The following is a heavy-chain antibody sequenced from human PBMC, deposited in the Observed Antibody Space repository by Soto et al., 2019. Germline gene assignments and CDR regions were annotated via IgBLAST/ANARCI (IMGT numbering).Heavy chain of an antibody. CDR3: ARDKDRLQLGGNYYYILDV. Sequence: VQLEQSGPEVKKPGSSVKVSCKASGGTFSTSALSWVRQAPGQGLEWMGGIMPVFPTPDYAQKFQGRVTSPADESTSTAYMELGGLTSDDTAVYYCARDKDRLQLGGNYYYILDVWGQGTAVTVSS. D-gene: IGHD5-12*01. CDR1: GGTFSTSA. J-gene: IGHJ6*02. V-gene: IGHV1-69*12. CDR2: IMPVFPTP.